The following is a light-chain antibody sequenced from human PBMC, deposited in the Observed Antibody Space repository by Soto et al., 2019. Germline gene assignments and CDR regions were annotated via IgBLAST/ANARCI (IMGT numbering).Light chain of an antibody. V-gene: IGKV3-20*01. CDR3: QQYGRSRT. J-gene: IGKJ1*01. Sequence: EIVLTQSPGTLSLSPGERATLSCRASQSISSTYLAWYQQKPGQAPRLLIYGISSRATGIPDRFSGSGSGTDVTLTISRLEPEDFAVYYCQQYGRSRTFGQGTKVEIK. CDR1: QSISSTY. CDR2: GIS.